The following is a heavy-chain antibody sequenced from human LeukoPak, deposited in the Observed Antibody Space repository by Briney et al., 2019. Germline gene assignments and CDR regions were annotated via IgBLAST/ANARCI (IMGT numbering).Heavy chain of an antibody. Sequence: SETLSLTRTVSGGSISISSDYSGSIRHPPGKGLECIGSLYYSGSTYYNPSLKSRVTISVDTSKNQFSLKLSSVTAADTAVYYCARQASTVTSWFDPWGQGTLVTVSS. D-gene: IGHD4-17*01. CDR1: GGSISISSDY. CDR2: LYYSGST. CDR3: ARQASTVTSWFDP. V-gene: IGHV4-39*01. J-gene: IGHJ5*02.